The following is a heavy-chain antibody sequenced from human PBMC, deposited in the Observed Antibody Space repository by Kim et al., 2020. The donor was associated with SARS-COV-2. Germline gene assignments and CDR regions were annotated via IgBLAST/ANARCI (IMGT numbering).Heavy chain of an antibody. J-gene: IGHJ4*02. CDR3: ARTSHPPSPYYFDY. V-gene: IGHV4-59*01. Sequence: TPSLKSRVTISVDTSKNQFSLKLSSVTAADTAVYYCARTSHPPSPYYFDYWGQGTLVTVSS.